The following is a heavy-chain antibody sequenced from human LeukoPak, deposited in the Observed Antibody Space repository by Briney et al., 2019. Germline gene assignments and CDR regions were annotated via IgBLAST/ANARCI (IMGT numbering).Heavy chain of an antibody. CDR2: ISGSGGST. D-gene: IGHD6-13*01. CDR3: AKGGGSSWYPSPFFDY. V-gene: IGHV3-23*01. CDR1: GFTFSGYA. J-gene: IGHJ4*02. Sequence: PGGSLRLSCAASGFTFSGYAMSWVRQAPGKGLEWVSAISGSGGSTYYADSVKGRFTISRDNSKNTLYLQMNSLRAEDTAVYYCAKGGGSSWYPSPFFDYWGQGTLVTVSS.